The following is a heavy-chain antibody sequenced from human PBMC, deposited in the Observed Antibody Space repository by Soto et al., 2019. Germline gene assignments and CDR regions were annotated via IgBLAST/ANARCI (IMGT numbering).Heavy chain of an antibody. CDR2: ISSSSSTI. V-gene: IGHV3-48*01. J-gene: IGHJ4*02. D-gene: IGHD6-19*01. Sequence: GGSLRLSCAASGFTFSSYSMNWVRQAPGKGLEWVSYISSSSSTIYYADSVKGRFTISRDNAKNSLYLQMNSLRAEDTAVYYCAREPLTAVAGAYNDYWGQGTLVTVSS. CDR1: GFTFSSYS. CDR3: AREPLTAVAGAYNDY.